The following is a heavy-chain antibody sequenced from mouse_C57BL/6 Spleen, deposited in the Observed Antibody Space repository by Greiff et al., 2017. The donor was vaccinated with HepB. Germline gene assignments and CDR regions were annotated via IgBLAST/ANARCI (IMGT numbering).Heavy chain of an antibody. CDR2: IDPSDSYT. CDR1: GYTFTSYW. J-gene: IGHJ4*01. D-gene: IGHD3-3*01. CDR3: ARGDPKDYAMDY. Sequence: VQLQQPGAELVRPGTSVKLSCKASGYTFTSYWMHWVKQRPGQGLEWIGVIDPSDSYTNYNQKFKGKATLTVDTSSSTAYMQLSSLTSEDSAVYYCARGDPKDYAMDYWGQGTSDTASS. V-gene: IGHV1-59*01.